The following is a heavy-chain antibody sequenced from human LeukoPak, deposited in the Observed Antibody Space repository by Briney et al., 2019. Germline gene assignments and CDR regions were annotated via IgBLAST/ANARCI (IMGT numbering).Heavy chain of an antibody. V-gene: IGHV1-18*01. J-gene: IGHJ4*02. CDR2: ISAYNGNT. CDR3: ARIAVVGGYFEY. CDR1: GYTFTSYG. Sequence: ASVKVSCKASGYTFTSYGISWVRQAPGQGLEWMGWISAYNGNTNYAQKFQGRVIMTRDTSTTTVYMELSSLRSEDTAVYYCARIAVVGGYFEYWGQGTLVTVSS. D-gene: IGHD6-19*01.